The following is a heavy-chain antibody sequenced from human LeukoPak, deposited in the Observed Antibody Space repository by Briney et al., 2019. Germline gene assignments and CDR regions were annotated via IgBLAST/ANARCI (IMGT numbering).Heavy chain of an antibody. J-gene: IGHJ5*02. CDR2: IYYSGST. CDR1: GGSISSYY. V-gene: IGHV4-59*01. CDR3: ARAVRGYCSSTSCPVGWFDP. D-gene: IGHD2-2*01. Sequence: SETLSLTCTVSGGSISSYYWSWIRQPPGKGLEWIGYIYYSGSTNYNPSLKSRVTISVDTSKNQFSLKLSSVTAADTAVYYCARAVRGYCSSTSCPVGWFDPWGQGTLVTVSS.